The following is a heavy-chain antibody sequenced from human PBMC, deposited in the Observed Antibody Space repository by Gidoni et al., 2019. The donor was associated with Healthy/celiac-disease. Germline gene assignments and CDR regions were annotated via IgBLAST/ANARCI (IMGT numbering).Heavy chain of an antibody. J-gene: IGHJ4*02. Sequence: QVQLVQSGAEVKKPGSSVKVSCKASGGPFSSYAISWVRQAPGQGLEWMGGIIPIFGTANYAQKFQGRVTITADESTSTAYMELSSLRSEDTAVYYCARDRDSSSWYYFDYWGQGTLVTVSS. CDR2: IIPIFGTA. V-gene: IGHV1-69*01. CDR3: ARDRDSSSWYYFDY. D-gene: IGHD6-13*01. CDR1: GGPFSSYA.